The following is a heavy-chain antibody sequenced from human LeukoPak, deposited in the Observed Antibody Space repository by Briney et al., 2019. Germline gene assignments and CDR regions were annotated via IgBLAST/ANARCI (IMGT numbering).Heavy chain of an antibody. D-gene: IGHD3-16*01. CDR3: ARHRPGERRFDP. CDR1: GGSINSDY. J-gene: IGHJ5*02. CDR2: INYSGNT. Sequence: SETLSLNCTVSGGSINSDYWSWIRQPPGKGLEWIGYINYSGNTNSNPSLRSRVTISVDTSKNQVSLKLSSATAAGTAVYFCARHRPGERRFDPWGQGALVTVSS. V-gene: IGHV4-59*08.